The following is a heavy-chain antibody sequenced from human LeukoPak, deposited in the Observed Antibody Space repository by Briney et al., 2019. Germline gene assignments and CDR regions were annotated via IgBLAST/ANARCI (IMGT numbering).Heavy chain of an antibody. CDR1: GFTFSSYA. V-gene: IGHV3-23*01. J-gene: IGHJ4*02. D-gene: IGHD2-8*02. Sequence: GGSLRLSCAASGFTFSSYAMSWVRQAPGKGLEWVPSIFPSGGEIHYADSVRGRFTISRDNSKSTLSLQMNSLRAEDTAIYYCATYRQVLLPFESWGQGTLVTVSS. CDR3: ATYRQVLLPFES. CDR2: IFPSGGEI.